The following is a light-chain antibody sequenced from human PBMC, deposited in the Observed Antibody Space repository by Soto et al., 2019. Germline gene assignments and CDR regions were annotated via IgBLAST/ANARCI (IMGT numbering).Light chain of an antibody. CDR2: DAS. Sequence: DIQLTQSPSTLSASVGDRVTITCRASQTINNWLAWYQQKPRKAPKLLIYDASTLETGVPSRFSGSGSGTEFTLTISSLQPDDFATYYCQQYNSYSTFGQGTKVDIK. V-gene: IGKV1-5*01. J-gene: IGKJ1*01. CDR3: QQYNSYST. CDR1: QTINNW.